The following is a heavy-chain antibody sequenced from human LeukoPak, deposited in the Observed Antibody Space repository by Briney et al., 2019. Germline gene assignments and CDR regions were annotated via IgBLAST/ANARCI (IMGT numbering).Heavy chain of an antibody. D-gene: IGHD2-15*01. Sequence: GGSLRLPCAASGFTFSDYYMSWIRQAPGKGLEWVSYISSSGSTIYYADSVKGRFTISRDNAKNSLYLQMNSLRAEDTAVYYCARHDCSGGSCSFDYWGQGTLVTVSS. CDR3: ARHDCSGGSCSFDY. CDR2: ISSSGSTI. CDR1: GFTFSDYY. V-gene: IGHV3-11*04. J-gene: IGHJ4*02.